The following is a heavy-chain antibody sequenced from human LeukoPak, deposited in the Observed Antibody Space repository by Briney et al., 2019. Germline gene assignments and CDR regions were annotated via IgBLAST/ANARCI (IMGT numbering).Heavy chain of an antibody. V-gene: IGHV3-66*02. Sequence: GGSLRCSCAASGFTGSSNYMSWVRQAPGKGLEWVSVIYSGVSRYYADSVKGRFTISRDNSKNTLYLQMNSLRAEDTAVYYCAKEDGNYGSGRYYYFDYWGQGTLVTVSS. CDR3: AKEDGNYGSGRYYYFDY. D-gene: IGHD3-10*01. CDR1: GFTGSSNY. J-gene: IGHJ4*02. CDR2: IYSGVSR.